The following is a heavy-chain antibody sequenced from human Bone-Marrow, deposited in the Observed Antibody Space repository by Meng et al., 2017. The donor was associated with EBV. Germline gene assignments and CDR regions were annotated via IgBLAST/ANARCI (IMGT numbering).Heavy chain of an antibody. CDR3: AKSSSSNPGVVDS. Sequence: QVQLQESGPGLVEPSETLAVTCTVSGASVSGGTFHWSWIRQPPGKELEWIGYLYDGVTTIYNPSLKSRVTIFLDTSRNQFSLGLRSVTTADTDVYYCAKSSSSNPGVVDSWGQGTLVTVSS. J-gene: IGHJ4*02. CDR2: LYDGVTT. D-gene: IGHD6-6*01. CDR1: GASVSGGTFH. V-gene: IGHV4-61*01.